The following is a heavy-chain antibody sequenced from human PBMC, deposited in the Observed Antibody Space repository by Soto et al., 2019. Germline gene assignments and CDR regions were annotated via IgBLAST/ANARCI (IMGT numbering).Heavy chain of an antibody. J-gene: IGHJ4*02. V-gene: IGHV4-59*01. D-gene: IGHD3-9*01. CDR1: GGSISSYY. Sequence: PSETLSLTCTFSGGSISSYYWSLIRQPPGKGLEWIGYIYYSGSTNYNPSLKSRVTISVDTSKNQFSLKLSSVTAADTAVYYCAGGGDYDILTGYYTESYYFDYWGQGTLVTVSS. CDR3: AGGGDYDILTGYYTESYYFDY. CDR2: IYYSGST.